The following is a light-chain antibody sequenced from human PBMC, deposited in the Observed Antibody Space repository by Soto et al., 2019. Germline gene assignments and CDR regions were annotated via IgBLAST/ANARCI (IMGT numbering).Light chain of an antibody. V-gene: IGLV1-44*01. J-gene: IGLJ3*02. CDR2: SDN. Sequence: QSVLTQPPSASGTPGQRVTISCSGSSSNIGSNTVNWYQQLPGMAPKLLMYSDNQRPSGVPDRFSGSKSGTSASLAISGLQSEDEADYYCATWEDSLNGWVFGGGTKLTVL. CDR1: SSNIGSNT. CDR3: ATWEDSLNGWV.